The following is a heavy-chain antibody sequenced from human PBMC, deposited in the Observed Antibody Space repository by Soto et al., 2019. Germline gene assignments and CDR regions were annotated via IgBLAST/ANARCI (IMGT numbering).Heavy chain of an antibody. J-gene: IGHJ4*02. V-gene: IGHV3-74*01. Sequence: EVQLVESGGDLVQPGGSLRLSCAASGFTFNNYWMHWVRQAPGKGLVWVSRIKGDESSTNYADSVKGRFTSSRDNAKNTLYLQMNGLRPEETAVYYCARGGSGAYLLDYWGQGTLVTVSS. CDR3: ARGGSGAYLLDY. CDR1: GFTFNNYW. D-gene: IGHD3-10*01. CDR2: IKGDESST.